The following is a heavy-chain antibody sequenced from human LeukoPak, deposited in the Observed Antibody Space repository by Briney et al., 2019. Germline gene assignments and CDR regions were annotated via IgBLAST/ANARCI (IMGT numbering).Heavy chain of an antibody. V-gene: IGHV4-34*01. Sequence: SEALSLTCAVYGGSFSSYYCRCVRQTPVKRQEWIGEITHSGNIHYNPSFKSRVTISIDTSKNQFSLRLTSVAAADTAVYYCAPIYGDYSDCDSWGQGTLVTVSS. D-gene: IGHD4-17*01. CDR3: APIYGDYSDCDS. CDR2: ITHSGNI. J-gene: IGHJ4*02. CDR1: GGSFSSYY.